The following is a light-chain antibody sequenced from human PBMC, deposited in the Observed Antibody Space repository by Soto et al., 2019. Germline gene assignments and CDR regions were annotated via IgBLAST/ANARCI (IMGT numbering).Light chain of an antibody. V-gene: IGKV3-15*01. Sequence: EIVMTQSPATLSVSPGERATLSCRASQSISSNLVWYQQKPGQAPRLLIYGASTRATGIPDRFSGSGSGTEFALTISSLQPEDFALYYCQQYSNWPPMYTFGQGTKLEIK. J-gene: IGKJ2*01. CDR3: QQYSNWPPMYT. CDR1: QSISSN. CDR2: GAS.